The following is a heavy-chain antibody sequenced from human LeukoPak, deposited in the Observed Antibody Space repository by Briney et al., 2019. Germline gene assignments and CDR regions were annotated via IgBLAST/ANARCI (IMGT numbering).Heavy chain of an antibody. J-gene: IGHJ4*02. V-gene: IGHV3-23*01. D-gene: IGHD3-22*01. Sequence: GGSLRLSCAASGFTFTSYSMNWVRQAPGRGLEWVSTISGGGGSTYYADSVKGRFTISRDNSKNTLYLQVNSLRAEDTAVYYCARAPYYSHVEFYFDYWGQGTLVTVSS. CDR3: ARAPYYSHVEFYFDY. CDR1: GFTFTSYS. CDR2: ISGGGGST.